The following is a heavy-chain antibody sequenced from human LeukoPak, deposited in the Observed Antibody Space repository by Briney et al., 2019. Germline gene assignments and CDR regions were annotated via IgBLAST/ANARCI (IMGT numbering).Heavy chain of an antibody. CDR3: AKDKVEWLLYDAFDI. CDR1: GFTFSSYA. Sequence: GGSLRLSCAASGFTFSSYAMSWVRQAPGEGLEWVSAISGSGGSTYYADSVKGRFTISRDNSKNTLYLQMNSLRAEDTAVYYCAKDKVEWLLYDAFDIWGQGTTVTVSS. CDR2: ISGSGGST. V-gene: IGHV3-23*01. D-gene: IGHD3-3*01. J-gene: IGHJ3*02.